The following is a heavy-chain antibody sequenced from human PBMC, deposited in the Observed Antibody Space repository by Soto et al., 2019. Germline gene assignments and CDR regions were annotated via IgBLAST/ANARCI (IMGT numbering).Heavy chain of an antibody. CDR1: GFTFSSYG. CDR3: ARDGAIGDEKYYFDY. Sequence: GGSLRLSCAASGFTFSSYGMHWVRQAPGKGLEWVAVIWYDGSNKYYADSVKGRFTISRDNSKNTLYLQMNSLRAEDTAVYYCARDGAIGDEKYYFDYWGQGTLVTVSS. V-gene: IGHV3-33*01. J-gene: IGHJ4*02. D-gene: IGHD3-10*01. CDR2: IWYDGSNK.